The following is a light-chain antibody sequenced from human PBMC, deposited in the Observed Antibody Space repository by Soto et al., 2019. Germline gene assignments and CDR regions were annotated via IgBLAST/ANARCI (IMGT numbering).Light chain of an antibody. CDR3: QQYGYLVT. V-gene: IGKV3-20*01. CDR1: QSITNNY. CDR2: GAS. Sequence: EIVLTLSPGTLSLSPGERATLSCRASQSITNNYLAWYQQKPGRAHRLLIYGASSRATGIPDRFSGSGSGTDFTLTISRLEPEDFAMYYCQQYGYLVTFGGGTKVDIK. J-gene: IGKJ4*01.